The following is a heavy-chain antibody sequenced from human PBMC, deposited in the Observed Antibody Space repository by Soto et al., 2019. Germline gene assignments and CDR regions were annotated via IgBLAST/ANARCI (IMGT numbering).Heavy chain of an antibody. CDR2: IRSSGTTI. CDR1: GFTFSDFH. D-gene: IGHD2-2*01. CDR3: ARDGSRYCSSTSCYSGYSYYHMDV. J-gene: IGHJ6*02. Sequence: GGSLRLSCTASGFTFSDFHMTWIRQAPGKGLEWISNIRSSGTTIYYADSVKGRFTISRDDAKNSLYLQMNSLRAEDTAVYYCARDGSRYCSSTSCYSGYSYYHMDVWGQGTTVTVSS. V-gene: IGHV3-11*01.